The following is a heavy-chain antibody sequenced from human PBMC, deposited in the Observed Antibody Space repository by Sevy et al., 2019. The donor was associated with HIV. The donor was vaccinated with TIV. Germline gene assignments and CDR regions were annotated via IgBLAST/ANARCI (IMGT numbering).Heavy chain of an antibody. J-gene: IGHJ6*02. CDR1: GYTFTSYD. CDR2: MNPNSGNT. D-gene: IGHD2-2*01. Sequence: ASVKVSCKASGYTFTSYDISWVRQATGQGLEWMGWMNPNSGNTGYAQKFQGRVTMTRNTSISTAYMELSSLRSEDTAVYYCARDQRLVPAPGADYYYYGMDVWGQGTTVTVSS. V-gene: IGHV1-8*01. CDR3: ARDQRLVPAPGADYYYYGMDV.